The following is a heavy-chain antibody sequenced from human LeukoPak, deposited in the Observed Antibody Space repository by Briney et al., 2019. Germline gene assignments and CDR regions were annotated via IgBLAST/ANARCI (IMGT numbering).Heavy chain of an antibody. D-gene: IGHD5-18*01. J-gene: IGHJ4*02. V-gene: IGHV3-33*01. CDR2: IWSDGSNE. CDR3: ARDRRYTAMSD. CDR1: GFTFRSYG. Sequence: PGRSLRLSCAASGFTFRSYGMHWVRQAPGKGLEWVAVIWSDGSNEYYVDSVKGRFTISRDNSKNTVDLQMNSLSAEDTAVYYCARDRRYTAMSDWGQGTLVTVSS.